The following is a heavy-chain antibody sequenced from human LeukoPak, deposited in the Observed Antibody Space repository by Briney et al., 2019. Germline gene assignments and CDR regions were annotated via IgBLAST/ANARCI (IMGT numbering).Heavy chain of an antibody. CDR3: ARGGGMRYYYGSGSPYKT. CDR1: GGSFSGYY. V-gene: IGHV4-34*01. Sequence: SETLSLTCAVCGGSFSGYYWSWIRQPPGKGLEWIGEINHSGSTNYNPSLKSRVTISVDTSKNQFSLKLSSVTAVDTAVYYCARGGGMRYYYGSGSPYKTWGQGTLVTVSS. J-gene: IGHJ5*02. CDR2: INHSGST. D-gene: IGHD3-10*01.